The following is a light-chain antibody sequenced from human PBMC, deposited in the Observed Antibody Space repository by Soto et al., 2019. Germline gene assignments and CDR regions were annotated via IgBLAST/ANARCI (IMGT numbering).Light chain of an antibody. Sequence: QSVLTQPPSASGSPGQSVAISCTGTSSDIGGYNSVSWYQHYPGVVPRLLISEVSERPSGVPDRFSGSKSGNTASLTISGLQAEDEADYYCASYAGTNKVFGTGTKVTVL. CDR3: ASYAGTNKV. CDR2: EVS. J-gene: IGLJ1*01. CDR1: SSDIGGYNS. V-gene: IGLV2-8*01.